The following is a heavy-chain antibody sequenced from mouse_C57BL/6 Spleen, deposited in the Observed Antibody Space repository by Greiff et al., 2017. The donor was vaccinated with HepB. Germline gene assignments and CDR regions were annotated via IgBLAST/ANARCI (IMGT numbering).Heavy chain of an antibody. CDR1: GYTFTDYY. D-gene: IGHD1-1*02. Sequence: QVQLQPSGPELVKPGASVKISCKASGYTFTDYYINWVKQRPGQGLEWIGWIFPGSGSTYYNEKFKGKATLTVDKSSITAYMLLSSLTSEDSSVYFCARRWFDYWGQGTTLTVSS. CDR2: IFPGSGST. CDR3: ARRWFDY. V-gene: IGHV1-75*01. J-gene: IGHJ2*01.